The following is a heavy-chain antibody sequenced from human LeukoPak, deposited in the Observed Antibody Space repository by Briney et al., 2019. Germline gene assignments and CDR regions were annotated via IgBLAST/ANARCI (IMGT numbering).Heavy chain of an antibody. CDR3: ARSGQYHYYYYMDG. V-gene: IGHV3-21*01. D-gene: IGHD4-11*01. CDR1: VFTFSSYS. J-gene: IGHJ6*03. Sequence: GGSLRLSCASSVFTFSSYSMNWGPQAPGKVLEWVSSISSSSSYIYYADSVKGRFTISRDNPKNPLYLQMNSLRAEDTAVYYCARSGQYHYYYYMDGWGKGTTVTVSS. CDR2: ISSSSSYI.